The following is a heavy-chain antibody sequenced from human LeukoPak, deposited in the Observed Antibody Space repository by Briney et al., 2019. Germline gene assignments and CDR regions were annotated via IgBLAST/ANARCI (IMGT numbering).Heavy chain of an antibody. J-gene: IGHJ4*02. D-gene: IGHD1-26*01. CDR3: TTDAGELPLFDY. CDR1: EFTFISYW. V-gene: IGHV3-15*01. Sequence: GGSLRLSCAASEFTFISYWMTWVRQAPGKGLEWVGRIKSKTEGGTTDYAAPVKGRFTISRDDSKNTLYLQMNSLKTEDTAVYYCTTDAGELPLFDYWGQGILVTVSS. CDR2: IKSKTEGGTT.